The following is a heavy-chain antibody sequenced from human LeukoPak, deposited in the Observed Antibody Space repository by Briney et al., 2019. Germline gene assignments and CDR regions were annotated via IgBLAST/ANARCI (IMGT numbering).Heavy chain of an antibody. CDR1: GFTFSSYA. CDR3: AKSPLSMLSYYFDF. V-gene: IGHV3-23*01. CDR2: ISGSGGGT. J-gene: IGHJ4*02. Sequence: PGGSLRLSCAASGFTFSSYAMSWVRQAPGKGLEWVSAISGSGGGTYYADSVKGRFTISRDNSKNTLYLQMNSLRAEDTAVYYCAKSPLSMLSYYFDFWGQGTLVTVSS. D-gene: IGHD2/OR15-2a*01.